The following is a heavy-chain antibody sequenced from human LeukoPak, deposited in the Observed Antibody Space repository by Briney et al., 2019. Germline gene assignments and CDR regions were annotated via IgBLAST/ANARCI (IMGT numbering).Heavy chain of an antibody. CDR2: ISYDGTNK. J-gene: IGHJ6*03. CDR1: GFTFSNYV. V-gene: IGHV3-30-3*01. Sequence: GGSLRLSCEASGFTFSNYVIHWVRQAPGKGLEWLAVISYDGTNKYYADSVKGRFTISRDHSKTTVDLQTDSLGGADTAVYYCARSPTYYYMDVWGKGTTVTVSS. CDR3: ARSPTYYYMDV.